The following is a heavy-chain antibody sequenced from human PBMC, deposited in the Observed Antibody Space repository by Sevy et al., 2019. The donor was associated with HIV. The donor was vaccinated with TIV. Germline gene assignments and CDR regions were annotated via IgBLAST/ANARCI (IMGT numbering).Heavy chain of an antibody. D-gene: IGHD3-3*01. CDR3: ATGREYYEGNSGYFDY. V-gene: IGHV1-24*01. J-gene: IGHJ4*02. CDR2: FDPEDGER. Sequence: SVKVSCKLSGYTLTQLSMHWVRQAPGKGLEWLGSFDPEDGERIYAQKLQGRFTMTEETSTDTAYMELSSLRSEDTAIYYCATGREYYEGNSGYFDYWGQGTLVTVSS. CDR1: GYTLTQLS.